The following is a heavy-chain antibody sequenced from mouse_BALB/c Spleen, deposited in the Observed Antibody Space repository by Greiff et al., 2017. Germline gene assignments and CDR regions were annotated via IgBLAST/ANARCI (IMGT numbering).Heavy chain of an antibody. CDR1: GFSLTSYG. CDR3: ARIYYGYLDY. J-gene: IGHJ2*01. Sequence: VQLVESGPGLVAPSQSLSITCTVSGFSLTSYGVHWVRQPPGKGLEWLGVIWAGGSTNYNSALMSRLSISKDNSKSQVFLKMNSLQTDDTAMYYCARIYYGYLDYWGQGTTLTVSS. D-gene: IGHD2-1*01. V-gene: IGHV2-9*02. CDR2: IWAGGST.